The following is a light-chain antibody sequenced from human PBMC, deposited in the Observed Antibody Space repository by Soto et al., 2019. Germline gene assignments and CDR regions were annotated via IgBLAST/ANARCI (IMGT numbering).Light chain of an antibody. J-gene: IGLJ1*01. CDR3: MSYAGGNRFV. CDR2: QVT. CDR1: INDVGGYNY. Sequence: ALTQPPSASGSPGQSVTISCAGTINDVGGYNYVSWYQQHPGKVPQLMIYQVTKRPSGVPDRFSASKSDTTASLTISGLQAEDEGDYYCMSYAGGNRFVXGTGTKVTVL. V-gene: IGLV2-8*01.